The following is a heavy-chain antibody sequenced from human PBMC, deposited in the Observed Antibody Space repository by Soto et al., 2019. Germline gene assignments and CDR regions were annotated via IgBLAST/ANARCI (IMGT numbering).Heavy chain of an antibody. CDR3: ARGAGYSSGWYDY. D-gene: IGHD6-19*01. Sequence: EVQLVESGGGLVQPGGSLRLSCAASGFTVSSNFMSWVRQAPGKGLEWVSVLYSGGTTYYADSVKGRFTISRHNSKNTLYLQMNSLRAEDTAVYYCARGAGYSSGWYDYWGQGTLVTVSS. V-gene: IGHV3-53*04. CDR1: GFTVSSNF. CDR2: LYSGGTT. J-gene: IGHJ4*02.